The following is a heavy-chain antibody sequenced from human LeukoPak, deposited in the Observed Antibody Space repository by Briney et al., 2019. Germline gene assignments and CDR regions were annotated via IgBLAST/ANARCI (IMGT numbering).Heavy chain of an antibody. CDR1: GFTFSNYA. D-gene: IGHD3-3*01. CDR3: VKEASWSGYYITYYFDY. Sequence: PGGSLRLSCAASGFTFSNYAMSWVRQAPGKGLEWVAFIRYDIKTKSYAESVRGRFTISRDNSNNTLYLEMNSLRPEDTAVYYCVKEASWSGYYITYYFDYWGLGTLVTVSS. CDR2: IRYDIKTK. J-gene: IGHJ4*02. V-gene: IGHV3-30*02.